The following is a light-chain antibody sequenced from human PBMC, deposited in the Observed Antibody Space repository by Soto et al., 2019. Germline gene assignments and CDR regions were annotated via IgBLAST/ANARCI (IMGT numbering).Light chain of an antibody. CDR3: CAYAGSGTVV. J-gene: IGLJ3*02. CDR2: EAT. Sequence: QSVLTQPASVSGSPEQSITISCTGTSSDVGSYNLVSWYQQHPGKAPKVMIYEATKRPSGVSNRFSGSKSGNTASLTISGLQAEDEADYYCCAYAGSGTVVFSGGTKLTVL. CDR1: SSDVGSYNL. V-gene: IGLV2-23*01.